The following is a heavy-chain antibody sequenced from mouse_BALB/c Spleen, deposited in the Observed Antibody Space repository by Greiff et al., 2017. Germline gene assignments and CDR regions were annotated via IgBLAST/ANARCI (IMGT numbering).Heavy chain of an antibody. CDR3: ARSGGPDYFDY. V-gene: IGHV14-3*02. D-gene: IGHD1-1*02. J-gene: IGHJ2*01. Sequence: EVKLQESGAELVKPGASVKLSCTASGFNIKDTYMHWVKQRPEQGLEWIGRIDPANGNTKYDPKFQGKATITADTSSNTAYLQLSSLTSEDTAVYYCARSGGPDYFDYWGQGTTLTVSS. CDR1: GFNIKDTY. CDR2: IDPANGNT.